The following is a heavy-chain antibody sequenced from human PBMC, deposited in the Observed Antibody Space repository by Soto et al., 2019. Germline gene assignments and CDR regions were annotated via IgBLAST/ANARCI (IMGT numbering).Heavy chain of an antibody. D-gene: IGHD3-10*01. J-gene: IGHJ4*02. Sequence: QVQLVESGGGVVQPGRSLRLSCAASGFTFSSYAMHWVRQAPGKGLEWVAVISYDGRNKYYTDSVKGRFTISRDTSKNTLYLQMNSLRPEDTAVYYCARAMARIEDYFDYWGQGTLVTVSS. V-gene: IGHV3-30*04. CDR1: GFTFSSYA. CDR2: ISYDGRNK. CDR3: ARAMARIEDYFDY.